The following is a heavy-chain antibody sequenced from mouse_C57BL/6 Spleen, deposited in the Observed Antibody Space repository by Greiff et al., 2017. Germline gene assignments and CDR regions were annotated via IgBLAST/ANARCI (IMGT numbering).Heavy chain of an antibody. CDR3: ARGITTNLGY. D-gene: IGHD1-1*01. J-gene: IGHJ2*01. CDR2: ISSGSSTI. V-gene: IGHV5-17*01. CDR1: GFTFSDYG. Sequence: EVQGVESGGGLVKPGGSLKLSCAASGFTFSDYGMHWVRQAPEKGLGWVAYISSGSSTIYYADTVKGRFTSSRDNAKNTLFLQMTSLRSEDTAMYYCARGITTNLGYWGKGTTRTVSS.